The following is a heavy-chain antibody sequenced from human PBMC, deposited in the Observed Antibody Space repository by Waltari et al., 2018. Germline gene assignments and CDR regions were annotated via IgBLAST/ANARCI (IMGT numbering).Heavy chain of an antibody. J-gene: IGHJ4*02. D-gene: IGHD5-18*01. CDR1: GGTFSSYA. V-gene: IGHV1-69*14. CDR2: SMPLFGTA. Sequence: QVQLVQSGAEVQKPWSSVKVSCKSSGGTFSSYAIRWVRQAPGQGLEWLGGSMPLFGTANYEQKFKGSVTTTEDKPTSTAFMALSSLRSEETAVDYGASGRTDMARYYFDYWGQGTLVTVSS. CDR3: ASGRTDMARYYFDY.